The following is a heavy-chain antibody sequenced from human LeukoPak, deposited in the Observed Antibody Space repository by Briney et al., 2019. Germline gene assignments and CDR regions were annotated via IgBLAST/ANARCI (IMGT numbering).Heavy chain of an antibody. D-gene: IGHD3-22*01. CDR1: GFTLSSYS. J-gene: IGHJ4*02. CDR2: ISSSSSTI. V-gene: IGHV3-48*01. CDR3: ARDWGDYYDSSGYYGFDY. Sequence: GGSLRLSCAASGFTLSSYSMNWVRQAPGKGLEWVSYISSSSSTIYYADSVKGRFTISRDNAKNSLYLQMNSLRAEDTAVYYCARDWGDYYDSSGYYGFDYWGQGTLVTVSS.